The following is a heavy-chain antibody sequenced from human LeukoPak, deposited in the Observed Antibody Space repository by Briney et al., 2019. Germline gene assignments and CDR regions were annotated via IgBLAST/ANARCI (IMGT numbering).Heavy chain of an antibody. V-gene: IGHV3-33*01. J-gene: IGHJ4*02. CDR1: GFTFSSYG. CDR3: AREAVSSGYRTYYFDY. Sequence: LRLSCAASGFTFSSYGMHWVRQAPGKGLEWVAVIWYDGSNKYYADSVKGRFTISRDNSKNTLYLQMNSLRAEDTAVYYCAREAVSSGYRTYYFDYWGQGTLVTVSS. D-gene: IGHD3-22*01. CDR2: IWYDGSNK.